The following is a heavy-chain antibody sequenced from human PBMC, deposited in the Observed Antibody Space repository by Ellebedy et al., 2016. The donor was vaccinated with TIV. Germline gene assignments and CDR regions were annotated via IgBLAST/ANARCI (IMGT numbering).Heavy chain of an antibody. D-gene: IGHD6-13*01. CDR2: ISGTGGST. Sequence: GESLKISCTASGFTFSSFAMSWVRQAPGKGLEWVSAISGTGGSTYYADSVKGRLTISRDNSENTLYLQMNSLRAEDTALYYCAKDPYSSSWYLDRYFDSWGQGTLVAVSS. CDR1: GFTFSSFA. CDR3: AKDPYSSSWYLDRYFDS. V-gene: IGHV3-23*01. J-gene: IGHJ4*02.